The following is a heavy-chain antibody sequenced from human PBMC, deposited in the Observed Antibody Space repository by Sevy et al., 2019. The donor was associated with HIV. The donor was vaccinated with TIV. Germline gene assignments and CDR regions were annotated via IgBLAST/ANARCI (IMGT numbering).Heavy chain of an antibody. V-gene: IGHV4-4*07. Sequence: SETLSLTCTVSGGSISNYYWNWIRQPAGKGLEWIGRIYTSGNTNYNPSLKSRVTLSVDRSKNQFSLRLSSVTAADTAVYYCAREGTAYCGGDCYSELYYWGQGTLVTVSS. J-gene: IGHJ4*02. D-gene: IGHD2-21*02. CDR1: GGSISNYY. CDR2: IYTSGNT. CDR3: AREGTAYCGGDCYSELYY.